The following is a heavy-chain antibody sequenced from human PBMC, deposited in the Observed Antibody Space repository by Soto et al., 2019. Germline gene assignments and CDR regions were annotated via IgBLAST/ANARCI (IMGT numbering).Heavy chain of an antibody. V-gene: IGHV3-23*01. CDR2: ISGSDGST. J-gene: IGHJ4*02. CDR1: GFTFSSYA. CDR3: ARRSSSWYFDY. D-gene: IGHD6-13*01. Sequence: PGGSLRLSCAASGFTFSSYAMNRVRQAPGKGLEWVSVISGSDGSTYYADSVKGRFTISRDNSKNTLNLQMNSLRAEDTAVYYCARRSSSWYFDYWGQGTLVTVSS.